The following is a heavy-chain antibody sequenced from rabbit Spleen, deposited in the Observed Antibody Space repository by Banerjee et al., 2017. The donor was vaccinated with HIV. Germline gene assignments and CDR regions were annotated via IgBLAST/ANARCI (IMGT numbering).Heavy chain of an antibody. Sequence: QEQLVESGGGLVQPEGSLTLTCTASGFTLSSSYWMSWGRQAPGKGLESIACIYPDSSGSTYYASWTKGRFTVSKTSSTTVTLQMTSLTAADTATYFCARDTGTSFSTYGMDLWGPGTLVTVS. CDR3: ARDTGTSFSTYGMDL. CDR2: IYPDSSGST. CDR1: GFTLSSSYW. D-gene: IGHD7-1*01. V-gene: IGHV1S45*01. J-gene: IGHJ6*01.